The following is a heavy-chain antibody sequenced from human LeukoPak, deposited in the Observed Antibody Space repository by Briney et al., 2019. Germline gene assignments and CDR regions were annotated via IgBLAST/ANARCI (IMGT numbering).Heavy chain of an antibody. Sequence: ASVKVSCKASGYTFTGYYMHWVRQAPGQGLEWMGWINPNSGGTNYAQKFQGRVTMTRDTSISTAYMELSRLRSDDTAVYYCVRDPRYCSGGSCGYWGQGTLVTVSS. CDR1: GYTFTGYY. J-gene: IGHJ4*02. CDR3: VRDPRYCSGGSCGY. D-gene: IGHD2-15*01. CDR2: INPNSGGT. V-gene: IGHV1-2*02.